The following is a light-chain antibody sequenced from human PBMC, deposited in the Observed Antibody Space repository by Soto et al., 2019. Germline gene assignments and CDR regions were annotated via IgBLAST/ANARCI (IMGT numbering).Light chain of an antibody. CDR3: QQYIRWPLT. Sequence: EIVMTQSPATLSVSPGERATLSCRASQSVSSNLAWYQQKPGQAPSLLIYGASTRATGTPARFSGSVSGTEFTVTISSLQSEDFAVYYCQQYIRWPLTFGGGTKVEIK. CDR1: QSVSSN. J-gene: IGKJ4*01. V-gene: IGKV3-15*01. CDR2: GAS.